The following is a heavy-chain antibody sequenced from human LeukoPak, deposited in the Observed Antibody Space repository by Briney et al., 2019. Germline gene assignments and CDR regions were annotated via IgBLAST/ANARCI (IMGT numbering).Heavy chain of an antibody. Sequence: SETLSLTCTVSGDSISSGGYYWGWIRQHPGKGLEWIGYIYYSGSTYYNPSLKSRVTISIDASKNQFSLKLTSVTAADTAVYYCARGAGYSSPFAYWGKGTLVTVSS. CDR3: ARGAGYSSPFAY. D-gene: IGHD6-13*01. CDR2: IYYSGST. CDR1: GDSISSGGYY. V-gene: IGHV4-31*03. J-gene: IGHJ4*02.